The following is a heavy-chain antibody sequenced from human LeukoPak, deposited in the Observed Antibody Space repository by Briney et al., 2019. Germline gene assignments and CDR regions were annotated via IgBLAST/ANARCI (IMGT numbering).Heavy chain of an antibody. V-gene: IGHV4-30-4*01. CDR1: GGSISSADYY. Sequence: SETLSLTCTVSGGSISSADYYWRWIRQPPGKGLEWIGYIYYRGRTSYNPSLKSRVTISVDTSKYQFSLKLSSVTAANTAVYFCARSIVASIRLGKPYYYYGLYVWGQGATVTVSS. D-gene: IGHD5-12*01. J-gene: IGHJ6*02. CDR2: IYYRGRT. CDR3: ARSIVASIRLGKPYYYYGLYV.